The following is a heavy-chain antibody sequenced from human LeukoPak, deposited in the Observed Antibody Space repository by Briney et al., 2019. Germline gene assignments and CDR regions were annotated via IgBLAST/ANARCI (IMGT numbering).Heavy chain of an antibody. Sequence: GRSLRLSCAASGFTFSSYGMHWVRQAPGKGLEWVAVISYDGSNKYYADSVKGRFTISRDNSKNTLYLQMNSLRAEDTAVYYCARDILWSHWGQGTLVTVSS. CDR3: ARDILWSH. CDR2: ISYDGSNK. V-gene: IGHV3-30*03. D-gene: IGHD3-10*01. CDR1: GFTFSSYG. J-gene: IGHJ4*02.